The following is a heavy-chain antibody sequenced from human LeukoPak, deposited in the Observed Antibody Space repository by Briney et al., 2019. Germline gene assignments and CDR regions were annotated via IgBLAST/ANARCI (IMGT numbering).Heavy chain of an antibody. CDR3: ARAATFAFDI. V-gene: IGHV3-21*04. Sequence: GGFLRLSCAASGFTFSSYSMNWVRQAPGKGLEWVSSISSSSSYIYYADSVKGRFTISRDNAKNSLYLQMNSLRAEDTAVYYCARAATFAFDIWGQGTMVTVSS. CDR1: GFTFSSYS. D-gene: IGHD2-15*01. CDR2: ISSSSSYI. J-gene: IGHJ3*02.